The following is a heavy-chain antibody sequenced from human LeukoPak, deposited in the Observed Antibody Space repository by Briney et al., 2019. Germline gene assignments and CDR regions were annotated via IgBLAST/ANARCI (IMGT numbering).Heavy chain of an antibody. Sequence: ASVKVSCKVSGYTLTELSMHWVRQAPGKGLEWMGGFDPEDGETIYAQKLQGRVTMTTDTSTSTAYMELRSLRSDDTAVYYCARSKFYYDMKDYWGQGTLVTVSS. CDR3: ARSKFYYDMKDY. CDR1: GYTLTELS. J-gene: IGHJ4*02. CDR2: FDPEDGET. V-gene: IGHV1-24*01. D-gene: IGHD3-22*01.